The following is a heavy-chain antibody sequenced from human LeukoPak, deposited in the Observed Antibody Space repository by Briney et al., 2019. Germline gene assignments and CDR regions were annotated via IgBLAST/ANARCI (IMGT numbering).Heavy chain of an antibody. Sequence: ASVKVSCKVSGYTFTDYYMHWVQQAPGKGLEWMGLVDPEDGETIYAEKFQGRVTITADTSTDTAYMELSSLRAEDTAVYYCARDSWEFDYWGQGTLVTVSS. CDR1: GYTFTDYY. D-gene: IGHD1-26*01. CDR3: ARDSWEFDY. CDR2: VDPEDGET. J-gene: IGHJ4*02. V-gene: IGHV1-69-2*01.